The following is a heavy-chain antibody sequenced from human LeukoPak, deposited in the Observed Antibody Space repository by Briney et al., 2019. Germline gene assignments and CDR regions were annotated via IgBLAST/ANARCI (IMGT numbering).Heavy chain of an antibody. D-gene: IGHD6-13*01. J-gene: IGHJ4*02. CDR1: GYSFNSYW. CDR3: ARQAYPAVTAEYYFDC. CDR2: IYPGDSDT. V-gene: IGHV5-51*01. Sequence: GESLKISCKGSGYSFNSYWIGWVRQMPGKGLEWMGIIYPGDSDTRYSPSFQGQVTISADKSISTAYLQWSSLKASDTAMYYCARQAYPAVTAEYYFDCWGQGTLVTVSS.